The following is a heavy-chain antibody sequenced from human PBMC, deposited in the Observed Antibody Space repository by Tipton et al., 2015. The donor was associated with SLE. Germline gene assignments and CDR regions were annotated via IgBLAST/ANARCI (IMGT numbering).Heavy chain of an antibody. D-gene: IGHD6-19*01. Sequence: TLSLTCAVYGGSFSGYYWSWIRQPPGKGLEWIGEINHSGSTNYNPSLKSRVTISVDTSKNQFSLKLSSVTAADTAVYYCARDHGSSGWTFDYLGQGTLVTVSS. CDR3: ARDHGSSGWTFDY. J-gene: IGHJ4*02. V-gene: IGHV4-34*01. CDR2: INHSGST. CDR1: GGSFSGYY.